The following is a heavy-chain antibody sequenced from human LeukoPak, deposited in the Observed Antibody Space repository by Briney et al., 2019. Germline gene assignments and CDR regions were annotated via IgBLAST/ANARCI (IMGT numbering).Heavy chain of an antibody. V-gene: IGHV4-4*02. D-gene: IGHD4-17*01. J-gene: IGHJ4*02. Sequence: PSETLSLTCAVSGGSISSSNWWTWVRQPPGKGLEWIGEIHHSGSTNYNPSLKTRVTISVDKSKNQFSLKLTSVTAADTAAYFCARVFDYGVGYFDYWGQATLVTVSS. CDR2: IHHSGST. CDR1: GGSISSSNW. CDR3: ARVFDYGVGYFDY.